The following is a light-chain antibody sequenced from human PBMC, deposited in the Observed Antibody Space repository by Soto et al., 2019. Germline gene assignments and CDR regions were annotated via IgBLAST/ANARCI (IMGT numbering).Light chain of an antibody. V-gene: IGKV1-39*01. Sequence: DIQMTQSPSSVSASIGDTVTITCRASQDINVYLNWYQQKPGEVPKLLIYSASTLHSGVPSRFTGSGSETDFTLTIRSLQPEDFATYYCQHGYVAPYSFGQGTK. J-gene: IGKJ2*03. CDR1: QDINVY. CDR2: SAS. CDR3: QHGYVAPYS.